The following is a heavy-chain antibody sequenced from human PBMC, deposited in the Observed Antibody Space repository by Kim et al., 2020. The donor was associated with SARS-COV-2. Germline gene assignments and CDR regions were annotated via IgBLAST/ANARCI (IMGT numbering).Heavy chain of an antibody. D-gene: IGHD3-22*01. CDR3: ARIKHYYDSSDESERDDY. CDR2: ISAYNGNT. CDR1: GYTFTSYG. Sequence: ASVKVSCKASGYTFTSYGISWVRQAPGQGLEWMGWISAYNGNTNYAQKLQGRVTMTTDTSTSTAYMELRSLRSDDTAVYYCARIKHYYDSSDESERDDYWGQGTLVTVSS. J-gene: IGHJ4*02. V-gene: IGHV1-18*04.